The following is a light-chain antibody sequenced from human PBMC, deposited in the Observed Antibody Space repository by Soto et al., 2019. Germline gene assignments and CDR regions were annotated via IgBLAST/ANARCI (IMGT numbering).Light chain of an antibody. V-gene: IGLV1-40*01. Sequence: QSVLTQPPPVSGAPGQRVTISCTGSSSNIGAGYDVHWYQQLPGTAPKLLIYGNSNRPSGVPDRFSGSKSGTSASLAITGLQAEDEADYYCQSYDSSLSGCVFGTGTKLTVL. CDR1: SSNIGAGYD. J-gene: IGLJ1*01. CDR2: GNS. CDR3: QSYDSSLSGCV.